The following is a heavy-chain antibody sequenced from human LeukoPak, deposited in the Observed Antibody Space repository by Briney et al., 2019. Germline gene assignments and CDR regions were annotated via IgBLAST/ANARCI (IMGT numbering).Heavy chain of an antibody. CDR2: IYYSGST. V-gene: IGHV4-59*01. J-gene: IGHJ4*02. CDR1: GGSISSDY. D-gene: IGHD6-19*01. CDR3: ARVEQQWLVQDS. Sequence: PSETLSLTCTVSGGSISSDYWSWVRQPPGKGLGWIGYIYYSGSTSYNPSLKSRVTISVDTSKNQFSLKLRSVTAADTAVYYCARVEQQWLVQDSWGQGTLVTVSS.